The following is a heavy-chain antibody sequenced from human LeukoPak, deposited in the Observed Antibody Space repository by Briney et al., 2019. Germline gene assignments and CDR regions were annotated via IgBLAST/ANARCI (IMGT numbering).Heavy chain of an antibody. Sequence: SETLSLTCIVSGGSISSSSYNWDWIRQPPGKGLEWIGSIHPGGSTYYNPSLKSRVTISADTSNNQVFLKLTSVTAADTAVYYCAGVLRDSSGWTPFDYWGQGTLVTVSS. V-gene: IGHV4-39*01. CDR1: GGSISSSSYN. D-gene: IGHD6-19*01. J-gene: IGHJ4*02. CDR2: IHPGGST. CDR3: AGVLRDSSGWTPFDY.